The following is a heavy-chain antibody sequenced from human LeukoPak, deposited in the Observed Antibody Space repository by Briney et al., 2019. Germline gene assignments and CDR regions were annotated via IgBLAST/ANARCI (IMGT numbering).Heavy chain of an antibody. V-gene: IGHV3-48*01. D-gene: IGHD2-2*01. J-gene: IGHJ4*02. CDR2: ISSSSSTI. CDR3: ARDMTGYCTSSSCFGGLCDY. Sequence: GGSLRLSCAASGFTFRSYSMNWVRQAPGKGLEWVSYISSSSSTIYYADSVKGRFTISRDNAKNSLYLQMNSLRAEDTAVYFCARDMTGYCTSSSCFGGLCDYWGQGTLVTVSS. CDR1: GFTFRSYS.